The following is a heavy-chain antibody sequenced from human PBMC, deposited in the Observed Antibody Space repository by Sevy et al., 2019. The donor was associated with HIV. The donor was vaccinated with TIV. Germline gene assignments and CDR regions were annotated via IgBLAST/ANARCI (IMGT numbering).Heavy chain of an antibody. J-gene: IGHJ6*03. Sequence: SETLSLTCNVSGVSITRSYWNWIRQTPGKGLEWIAFVYYTGKTNYNPSLKSRVTVSLDTSKSQFSLKLSSVTAADTAVYYCAGGGEGRQFDYYYYMDVWGKGTTVTVSS. V-gene: IGHV4-59*01. CDR3: AGGGEGRQFDYYYYMDV. CDR2: VYYTGKT. CDR1: GVSITRSY. D-gene: IGHD2-15*01.